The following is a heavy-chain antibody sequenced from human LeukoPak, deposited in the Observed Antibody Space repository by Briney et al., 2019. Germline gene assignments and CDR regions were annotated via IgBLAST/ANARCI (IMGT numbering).Heavy chain of an antibody. CDR1: GYTYTNYW. CDR2: IYPSDSTT. CDR3: ARRYCSSFACFSPLDY. J-gene: IGHJ4*02. D-gene: IGHD2-2*01. V-gene: IGHV5-51*01. Sequence: GESLKISCKGSGYTYTNYWIGWVRQMPGKGLEWMGTIYPSDSTTRYSPSFKGQVTISADKSFSTAYLQWSSLKASDTGMYYCARRYCSSFACFSPLDYWGQGTLVTVSS.